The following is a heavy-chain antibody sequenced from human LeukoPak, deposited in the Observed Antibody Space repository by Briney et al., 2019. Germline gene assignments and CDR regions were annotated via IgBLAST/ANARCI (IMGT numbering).Heavy chain of an antibody. V-gene: IGHV3-23*01. D-gene: IGHD3-10*01. CDR1: GFTFSSYA. Sequence: GGSLRLSCAASGFTFSSYAMTWVRQAPGKGLEWVSAIGPTGRSTYYAESMRGRFTISRDNSKNTLFLQMNSLRAEDTAIYYCAKDPMVRGSTYDYWGQGTQVTVSS. CDR2: IGPTGRST. CDR3: AKDPMVRGSTYDY. J-gene: IGHJ4*02.